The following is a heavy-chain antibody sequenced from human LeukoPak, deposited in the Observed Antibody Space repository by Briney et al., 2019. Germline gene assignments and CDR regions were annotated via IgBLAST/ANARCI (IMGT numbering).Heavy chain of an antibody. CDR1: GFTFDDYT. D-gene: IGHD1-7*01. CDR2: ISWDGGST. CDR3: AREGTTWGLNNWFDP. V-gene: IGHV3-43*01. Sequence: GGSLRLSCAASGFTFDDYTMHWVRQAPGKGLEWVSLISWDGGSTYYADSVKGRFTISRDNSKNSLYLQMNGLRAEDTAVYYCAREGTTWGLNNWFDPWGQGTLVTVSS. J-gene: IGHJ5*02.